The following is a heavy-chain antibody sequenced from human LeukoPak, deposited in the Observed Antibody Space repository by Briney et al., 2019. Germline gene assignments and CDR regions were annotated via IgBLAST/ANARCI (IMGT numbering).Heavy chain of an antibody. J-gene: IGHJ3*02. CDR3: ASAMIVVHAFDI. V-gene: IGHV1-3*01. Sequence: ASVRVSCKASGYTFTSYAMHWVRQAPGQRLEWMGWINAGNGNTKYSQKFQGRVTITRDTSASTAYMELSSLRSEDTAVYYCASAMIVVHAFDIWGQGTMVTVSS. CDR2: INAGNGNT. CDR1: GYTFTSYA. D-gene: IGHD3-22*01.